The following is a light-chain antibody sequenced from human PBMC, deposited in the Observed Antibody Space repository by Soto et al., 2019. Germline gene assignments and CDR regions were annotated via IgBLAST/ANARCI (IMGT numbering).Light chain of an antibody. V-gene: IGKV3-15*01. J-gene: IGKJ2*01. CDR2: GES. CDR1: QSVSSN. Sequence: EIVRTKSPATLSVSPGERATLSGRASQSVSSNLAWYQQKPVQAPRLLIYGESTRATGIPARFSGSGSGTEFTLTISRLQSEDFAVYYCHQYNNWPPYTFVQGTKLEI. CDR3: HQYNNWPPYT.